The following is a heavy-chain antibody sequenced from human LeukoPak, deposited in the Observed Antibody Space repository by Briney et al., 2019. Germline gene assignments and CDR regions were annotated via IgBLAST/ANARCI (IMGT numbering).Heavy chain of an antibody. V-gene: IGHV3-7*01. CDR2: IKQDGTEK. D-gene: IGHD4-17*01. J-gene: IGHJ6*02. CDR1: GFTFSGYW. Sequence: GGSLRLSCAASGFTFSGYWMTWVRQAPGKGLEWVGNIKQDGTEKYYVDSVKGRFTISRDNAKTSLYVQMNRLRAEDTAIYYCAKDLGYGDYEASYGMDVWGQGTTVTVSS. CDR3: AKDLGYGDYEASYGMDV.